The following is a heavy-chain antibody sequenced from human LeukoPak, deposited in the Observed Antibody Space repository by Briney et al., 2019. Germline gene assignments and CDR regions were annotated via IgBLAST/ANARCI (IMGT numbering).Heavy chain of an antibody. V-gene: IGHV4-38-2*02. CDR2: VYTTGAGST. Sequence: SETLSLTCTVSGFSITSGYFWGWIRQPPGKGLEWIGNVYTTGAGSTYHNPSLKSRVTISVDTSRNQFSLKLSSVTAADTAVYYCARTNWDHYYYYYMDVWGKGTTVTVSS. CDR1: GFSITSGYF. D-gene: IGHD7-27*01. CDR3: ARTNWDHYYYYYMDV. J-gene: IGHJ6*03.